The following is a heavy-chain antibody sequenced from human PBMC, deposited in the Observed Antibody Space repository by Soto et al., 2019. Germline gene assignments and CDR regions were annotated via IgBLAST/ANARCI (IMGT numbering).Heavy chain of an antibody. V-gene: IGHV1-69*01. J-gene: IGHJ4*02. CDR3: TRSYGYTFGGSLDN. D-gene: IGHD5-18*01. CDR1: GDTFNSYV. CDR2: IITAFGTT. Sequence: QVQLVQSGPEVKTPGSSVKVSCKASGDTFNSYVITWVRQAPGQGLEWLGGIITAFGTTSYAQNFQDRLTIPADEAATTEHMELCSLTSDDTAMYYSTRSYGYTFGGSLDNWGQGTLVTVSS.